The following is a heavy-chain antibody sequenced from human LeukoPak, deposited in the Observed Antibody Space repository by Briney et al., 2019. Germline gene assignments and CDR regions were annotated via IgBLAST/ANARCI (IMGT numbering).Heavy chain of an antibody. V-gene: IGHV1-24*01. Sequence: ASVKVSCKVSGYTLTELSMHWVRQAPGKGLEWMGGFDPEDGETIYAQKFQGRVTITTDESTSTAYMELSSLRSEDTAVYYCARAGGIFVHDAFDIWGQGTMVTVSS. CDR3: ARAGGIFVHDAFDI. D-gene: IGHD3-3*01. CDR1: GYTLTELS. CDR2: FDPEDGET. J-gene: IGHJ3*02.